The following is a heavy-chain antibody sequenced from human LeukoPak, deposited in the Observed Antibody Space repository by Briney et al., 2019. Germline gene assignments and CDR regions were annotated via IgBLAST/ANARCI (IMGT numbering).Heavy chain of an antibody. V-gene: IGHV4-4*02. CDR2: IHRSGSP. CDR1: LDSTTSNF. J-gene: IGHJ4*02. D-gene: IGHD1-14*01. Sequence: SSETLSLTCTVSLDSTTSNFWSWVRQPPGKGLEWIGEIHRSGSPNYNPSLQSRVTISIDRSRNQIVLELSCVTAADTAVYYCAREILGGFNPGAYWGQGTLVTVSS. CDR3: AREILGGFNPGAY.